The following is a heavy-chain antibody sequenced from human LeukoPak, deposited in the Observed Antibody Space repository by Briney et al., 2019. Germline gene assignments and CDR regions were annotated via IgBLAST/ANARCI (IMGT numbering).Heavy chain of an antibody. D-gene: IGHD2-21*02. CDR2: ITPIFGTA. V-gene: IGHV1-69*05. CDR1: GGTFSSYA. Sequence: EASVKVSCKASGGTFSSYAISWVRQAPGQGLEWMGGITPIFGTANYAQKFQGRVTITTDESTSTAYMELSSLRSEDTAVYYCALTGVAYCGGDCYLSFDYWGQGTLVTVSS. J-gene: IGHJ4*02. CDR3: ALTGVAYCGGDCYLSFDY.